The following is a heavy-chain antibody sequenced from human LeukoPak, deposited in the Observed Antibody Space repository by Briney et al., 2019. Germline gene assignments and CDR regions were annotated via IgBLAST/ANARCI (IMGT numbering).Heavy chain of an antibody. CDR3: ARSGFWDGYSYYYMDV. CDR2: IYTSGHT. V-gene: IGHV3-53*01. Sequence: GGSLRLSCAASGLTASNNYMSWVRQAPGKGLEWVSAIYTSGHTVYADSVKGRFIISKDNSNNTLYLQMNSLRAADTAIYYCARSGFWDGYSYYYMDVWGKGTTVTVSS. J-gene: IGHJ6*03. D-gene: IGHD3-3*01. CDR1: GLTASNNY.